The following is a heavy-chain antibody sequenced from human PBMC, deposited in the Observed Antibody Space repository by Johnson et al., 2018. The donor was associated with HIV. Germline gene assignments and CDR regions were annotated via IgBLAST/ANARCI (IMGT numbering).Heavy chain of an antibody. J-gene: IGHJ3*02. CDR3: AKALPEYSSSPNDAFDI. CDR1: GLSFSNFG. Sequence: QVQLVESGGGAVQPGKSLTLSCVGSGLSFSNFGIHWVRQAPGKGPEWVAVISFDGNLKKYADSVKGRFTISRDNSKNTLYLQMNSLRVEDTAVYYCAKALPEYSSSPNDAFDIWGQGTMVTVSS. CDR2: ISFDGNLK. D-gene: IGHD6-6*01. V-gene: IGHV3-30*18.